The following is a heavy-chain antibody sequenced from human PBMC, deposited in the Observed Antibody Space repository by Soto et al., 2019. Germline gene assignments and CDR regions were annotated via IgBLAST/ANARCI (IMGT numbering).Heavy chain of an antibody. D-gene: IGHD2-8*01. Sequence: SETLSLTCGVSGDSISRGNWLSWVRQSPGKGLEWIGEIYHTGTTHYNPSLKSRLTLSVDKSKNQVFLNLTSVSAADTVVYFCATLSGYFTISPCDPWGQGILVTVSS. J-gene: IGHJ5*02. CDR2: IYHTGTT. CDR1: GDSISRGNW. V-gene: IGHV4-4*02. CDR3: ATLSGYFTISPCDP.